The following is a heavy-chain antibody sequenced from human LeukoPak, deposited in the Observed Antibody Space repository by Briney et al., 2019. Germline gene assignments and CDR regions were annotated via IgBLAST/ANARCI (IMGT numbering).Heavy chain of an antibody. J-gene: IGHJ4*02. V-gene: IGHV4-39*01. CDR1: GGSISSSSYY. Sequence: SETLSLTCTVSGGSISSSSYYWRWIRQPPGKGLDWNGSSYYSGGTNNNPARTSQFAISVNTSKTQSSLKPSSVPSPDTAGYNGARQGSGEGDYAPAHHHFDNWGQGTLVTVSS. CDR3: ARQGSGEGDYAPAHHHFDN. CDR2: SYYSGGT. D-gene: IGHD4-17*01.